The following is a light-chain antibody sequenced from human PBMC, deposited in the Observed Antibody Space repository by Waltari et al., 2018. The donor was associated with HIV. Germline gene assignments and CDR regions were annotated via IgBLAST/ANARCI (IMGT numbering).Light chain of an antibody. CDR1: RSNIGNNL. CDR3: ASXDXXLXGXX. V-gene: IGLV1-44*01. CDR2: XNX. J-gene: IGLJ1*01. Sequence: QSVXTQPPSASGAPGQTTTISCSCSRSNIGNNLLKWYQHLPGAAPXLXIYXNXQXPSGVPXRIXGXKXXTXXSLAIXGLQPEDESDYYCASXDXXLXGXXFGSGTKVTVL.